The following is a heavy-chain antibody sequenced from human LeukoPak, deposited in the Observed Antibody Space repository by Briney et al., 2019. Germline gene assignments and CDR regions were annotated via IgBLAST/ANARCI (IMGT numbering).Heavy chain of an antibody. CDR1: GFTFSSYS. CDR3: ARDPHLSGWSDY. V-gene: IGHV3-21*01. Sequence: GGSLRLSCAASGFTFSSYSMSWVRQAPGKGLEWVSSISSQSTYIYSADSLKGRFAISRDNAKNSLYLQMNSVRAEDTAVYYCARDPHLSGWSDYWGQGTLVTVSS. J-gene: IGHJ4*02. CDR2: ISSQSTYI. D-gene: IGHD6-19*01.